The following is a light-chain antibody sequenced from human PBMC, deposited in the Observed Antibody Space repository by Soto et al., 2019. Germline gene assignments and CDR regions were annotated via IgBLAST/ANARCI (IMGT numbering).Light chain of an antibody. CDR3: QQRSDWLPIT. V-gene: IGKV3D-20*02. CDR1: QRVSSSY. J-gene: IGKJ5*01. CDR2: DVS. Sequence: DIVKTLSPADLSVSEKETDTLFCRASQRVSSSYLAWYQQKPGQAPRLLIYDVSYRATGIPVRFSGSGSGTDFTLTISSLEPEDFAVYYCQQRSDWLPITFGQGTRLAI.